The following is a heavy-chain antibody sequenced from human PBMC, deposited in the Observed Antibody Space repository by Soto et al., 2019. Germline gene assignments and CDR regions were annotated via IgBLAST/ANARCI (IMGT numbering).Heavy chain of an antibody. D-gene: IGHD2-2*01. CDR3: TTDSADIVVVPATFGMDV. V-gene: IGHV3-15*01. Sequence: PGGSLRLSCAASGITFSNAWMTWVRQAPGKGLEWVGRIKSINDGGTTDYAAPVKVRFTISRDDSKDTLYLQMNNLRTEDTAVYHCTTDSADIVVVPATFGMDVWGQGTTVTVSS. CDR1: GITFSNAW. CDR2: IKSINDGGTT. J-gene: IGHJ6*02.